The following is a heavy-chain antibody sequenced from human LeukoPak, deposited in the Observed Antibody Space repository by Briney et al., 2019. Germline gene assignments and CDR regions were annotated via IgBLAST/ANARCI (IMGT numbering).Heavy chain of an antibody. CDR2: IYYSGST. Sequence: SQTLSLTCTVSGGSISSSNYNWGWIRQPPGKGLEWVGSIYYSGSTYYNPSLKSRVTISVDTSKNQFSLKLSSVTAADTAVYYCARLGDSYATDYWGQGTLVTVSS. CDR3: ARLGDSYATDY. V-gene: IGHV4-39*01. D-gene: IGHD5-18*01. J-gene: IGHJ4*02. CDR1: GGSISSSNYN.